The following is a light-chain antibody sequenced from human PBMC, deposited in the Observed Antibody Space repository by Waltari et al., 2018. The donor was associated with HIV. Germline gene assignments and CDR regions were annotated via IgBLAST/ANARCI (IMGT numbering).Light chain of an antibody. CDR1: TSDIGSFNL. Sequence: QSALTQPASVPGSPGRSITISSPGTTSDIGSFNLFPWYQQYPGRAPKLIIYEVTKRPSGVSDRFSGSKSGNRASLTVAGLKVEDEADYYCCSYAGGRVFVLFGGGTRLTV. V-gene: IGLV2-23*02. CDR3: CSYAGGRVFVL. J-gene: IGLJ2*01. CDR2: EVT.